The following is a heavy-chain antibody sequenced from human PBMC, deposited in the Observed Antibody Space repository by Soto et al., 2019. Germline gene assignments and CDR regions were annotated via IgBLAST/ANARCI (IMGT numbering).Heavy chain of an antibody. CDR1: GFTFSNFE. Sequence: LRLSCAASGFTFSNFEMHWVRQAPGKGLEWVSYINTAGSTKYYAESVKGRFTISRDNARNSLFLQMNSLRAEDTAVYYCARVECSSPDCLTAYYSYGLDVWGQGSTVTVSS. CDR2: INTAGSTK. D-gene: IGHD3-9*01. J-gene: IGHJ6*02. V-gene: IGHV3-48*03. CDR3: ARVECSSPDCLTAYYSYGLDV.